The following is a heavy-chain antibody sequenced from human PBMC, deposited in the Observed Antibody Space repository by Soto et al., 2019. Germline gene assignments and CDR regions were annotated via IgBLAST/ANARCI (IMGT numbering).Heavy chain of an antibody. CDR2: IYHSGST. V-gene: IGHV4-4*02. Sequence: PSETLSLTCAVPGGSISSSNWWSWVRQPPGKGLEWIGEIYHSGSTNYNPSLKSRVTISVDKSKNQFSLKLSSVTAADTAVYYCATGYCISTSCQYYYYGMDVWGQGTTVTVSS. D-gene: IGHD2-2*01. J-gene: IGHJ6*02. CDR1: GGSISSSNW. CDR3: ATGYCISTSCQYYYYGMDV.